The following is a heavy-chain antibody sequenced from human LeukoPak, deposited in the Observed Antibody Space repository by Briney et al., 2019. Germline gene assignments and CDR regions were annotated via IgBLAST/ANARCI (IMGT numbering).Heavy chain of an antibody. J-gene: IGHJ4*02. D-gene: IGHD4-17*01. V-gene: IGHV3-15*01. CDR3: TTTTVTTGY. CDR1: GFTFGDYA. CDR2: IKSKTDGGTT. Sequence: GGSLRLSCTASGFTFGDYAMSWVRQAPGKGLEWVGRIKSKTDGGTTDYAAPVKGRFTISRDDSKNTLYLQMNSLKTEDTAVYYCTTTTVTTGYWGQGTLVTVSS.